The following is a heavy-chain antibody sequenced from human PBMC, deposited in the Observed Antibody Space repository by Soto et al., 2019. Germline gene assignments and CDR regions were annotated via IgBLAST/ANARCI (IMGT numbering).Heavy chain of an antibody. CDR2: TYYTSKWYN. CDR3: PRVSIIGSYSHFDY. V-gene: IGHV6-1*01. CDR1: GDSVSSNSAA. D-gene: IGHD1-26*01. J-gene: IGHJ4*01. Sequence: PSQTLSLTCVISGDSVSSNSAAWNWIRQSPSRGLEWLARTYYTSKWYNDYAVSVKSRITINADTSKNQFSLQLNSVTPEDTAVYYCPRVSIIGSYSHFDYWGQGTLVTVSS.